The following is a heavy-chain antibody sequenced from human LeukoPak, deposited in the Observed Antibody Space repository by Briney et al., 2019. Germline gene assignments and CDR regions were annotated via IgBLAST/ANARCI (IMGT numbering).Heavy chain of an antibody. V-gene: IGHV4-59*08. CDR3: ASGSPDYGADAFDI. Sequence: NASETLSLTCTVSGGSISSYYWSWIRQPPGKGLEWIGYIYYSGSANYNPSLKSRVTISLDTSKNQFSLKLSSVTAADTAVYYCASGSPDYGADAFDIWGQGTMVTVSS. D-gene: IGHD4-17*01. CDR2: IYYSGSA. J-gene: IGHJ3*02. CDR1: GGSISSYY.